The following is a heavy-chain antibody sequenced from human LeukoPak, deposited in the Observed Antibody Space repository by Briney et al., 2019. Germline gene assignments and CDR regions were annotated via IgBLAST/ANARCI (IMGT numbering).Heavy chain of an antibody. J-gene: IGHJ4*02. CDR1: GGSISSGGHY. CDR3: ARQDDSSSLYY. Sequence: SQTLSLTCTVSGGSISSGGHYWSWIRQPAGKGLEYLGRISSTGSTNYNPSLRSRVTISVDTSKNQFSLKVSSVSAADTAVYYCARQDDSSSLYYWGQGTLVTVSS. D-gene: IGHD6-6*01. CDR2: ISSTGST. V-gene: IGHV4-61*02.